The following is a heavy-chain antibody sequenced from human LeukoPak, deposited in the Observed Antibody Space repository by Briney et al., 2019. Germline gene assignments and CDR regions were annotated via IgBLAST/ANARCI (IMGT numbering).Heavy chain of an antibody. V-gene: IGHV3-23*01. J-gene: IGHJ4*02. D-gene: IGHD3-10*01. Sequence: GGSLRLSCAASGFSFSSHGMSWVRQAPGKGLEWVSGIIGGAGSTYYADSVKGRFTISRDNSKNTLYLQMNSLRAEDTAVYYCAKVGKSAVTMVRGVPYYFDYWGQGTLVTVSS. CDR3: AKVGKSAVTMVRGVPYYFDY. CDR1: GFSFSSHG. CDR2: IIGGAGST.